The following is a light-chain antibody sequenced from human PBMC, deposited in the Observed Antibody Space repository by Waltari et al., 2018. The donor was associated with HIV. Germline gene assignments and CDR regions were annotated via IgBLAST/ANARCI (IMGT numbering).Light chain of an antibody. V-gene: IGKV2-30*01. J-gene: IGKJ5*01. CDR3: MQVSNRIS. CDR1: QSLQYDDGNTY. Sequence: VLMSQSPLFLPVTLGQSASMICRSNQSLQYDDGNTYLSWFLQRPGQSPRRILYKVSDRASGVPDRFSGSGAGTDFSLQIYMVDAEAIGVSYCMQVSNRISFGQGTRLEI. CDR2: KVS.